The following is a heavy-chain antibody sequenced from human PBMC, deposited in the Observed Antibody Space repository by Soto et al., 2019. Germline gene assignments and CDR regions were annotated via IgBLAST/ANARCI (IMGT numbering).Heavy chain of an antibody. CDR3: ARDLVGIVATDETYGMDV. D-gene: IGHD5-12*01. V-gene: IGHV4-4*07. Sequence: SETLSLTCTVSGGSISSYYCSWIQQPAGKGLEWIGRIYTSGSTNYNPSLKSRVTMSVDTSKNQFSLKLSSVTAADTAVYYCARDLVGIVATDETYGMDVWGQGTTVTVSS. CDR1: GGSISSYY. CDR2: IYTSGST. J-gene: IGHJ6*02.